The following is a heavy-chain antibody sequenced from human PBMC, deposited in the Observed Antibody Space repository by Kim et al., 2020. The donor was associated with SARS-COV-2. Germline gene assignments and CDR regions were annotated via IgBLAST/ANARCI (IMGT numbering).Heavy chain of an antibody. CDR1: GFTFSSYA. V-gene: IGHV3-23*01. CDR2: ISGSGGST. CDR3: AKSLYSSSSGYGMDV. Sequence: GGSLRLSCAASGFTFSSYAMSWVRQAPGKGLEWVSAISGSGGSTYYADSVKGRFTISRDNSKNTLYLQMNSLRAEDTAVYYCAKSLYSSSSGYGMDVWGQGTTVTVSS. J-gene: IGHJ6*02. D-gene: IGHD6-6*01.